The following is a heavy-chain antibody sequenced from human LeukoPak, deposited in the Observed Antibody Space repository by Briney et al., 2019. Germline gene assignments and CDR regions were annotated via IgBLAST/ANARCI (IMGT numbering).Heavy chain of an antibody. J-gene: IGHJ6*03. V-gene: IGHV3-74*01. CDR1: GFTFSSYY. CDR3: AREAGASYYYYEYMDV. D-gene: IGHD6-13*01. CDR2: INNNGSST. Sequence: PGASLTLSCAASGFTFSSYYMHWVRQAPGKGLVWISRINNNGSSTSYADSVKGRFTISRDNDNNTLYLQMNSLRAEDTAVYYCAREAGASYYYYEYMDVWGKGTTVTVSS.